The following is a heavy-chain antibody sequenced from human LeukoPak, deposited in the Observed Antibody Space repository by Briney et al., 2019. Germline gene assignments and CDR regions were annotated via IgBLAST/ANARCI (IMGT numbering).Heavy chain of an antibody. V-gene: IGHV4-34*01. CDR3: ARGGIYGAIPPFWYFDY. CDR2: INHSGST. CDR1: GGSFSGYY. Sequence: SETLSLTCAVYGGSFSGYYWSWIRQPPGKGLEWIGEINHSGSTNYNPSLKSRVTISVDTSKNQFSLKLSSVTAADTAVYYCARGGIYGAIPPFWYFDYWGQGTLVNVSS. D-gene: IGHD4-17*01. J-gene: IGHJ4*02.